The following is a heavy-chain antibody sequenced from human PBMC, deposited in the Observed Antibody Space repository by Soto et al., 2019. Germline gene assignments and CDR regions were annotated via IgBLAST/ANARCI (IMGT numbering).Heavy chain of an antibody. CDR1: GGSISSYY. V-gene: IGHV4-59*01. CDR2: IYYSGST. D-gene: IGHD3-3*01. CDR3: ARERGYDFWSGYYRPPGYYGMDV. J-gene: IGHJ6*02. Sequence: SETLSLTCTVSGGSISSYYWIWIRQPPGKGLEWIGYIYYSGSTNYNPSLKSRVTISVDTSKNQFSLKLSSVTAADTAVYYCARERGYDFWSGYYRPPGYYGMDVWGQGTTVTVSS.